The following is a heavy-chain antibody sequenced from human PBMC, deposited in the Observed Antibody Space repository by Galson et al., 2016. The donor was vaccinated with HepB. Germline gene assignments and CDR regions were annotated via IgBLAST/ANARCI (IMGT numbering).Heavy chain of an antibody. CDR3: ARCGTSCY. CDR1: GFTFSNFG. J-gene: IGHJ4*02. D-gene: IGHD2-2*01. Sequence: SLRLSCAASGFTFSNFGMNWVRQAPGKGLEWVSYISSRSTTIHYADSVKGRFTISRDNAKNSLYLQMNSLRDEDTAVYYCARCGTSCYWGQGTLVTVSS. V-gene: IGHV3-48*02. CDR2: ISSRSTTI.